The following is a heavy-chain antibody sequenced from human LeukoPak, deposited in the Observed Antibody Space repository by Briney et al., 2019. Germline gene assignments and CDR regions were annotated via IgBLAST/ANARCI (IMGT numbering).Heavy chain of an antibody. D-gene: IGHD6-13*01. CDR2: IYSDGSI. CDR1: GGSISGHY. Sequence: SETLSLTRTVSGGSISGHYWSWLRQPAGKGLEWIGHIYSDGSINYSPSLKGRVTMSVDTSKIQLSLKLYSVTAADAAVFYCARGPAASEYFDYWGQGTLVTVSS. CDR3: ARGPAASEYFDY. V-gene: IGHV4-4*07. J-gene: IGHJ4*02.